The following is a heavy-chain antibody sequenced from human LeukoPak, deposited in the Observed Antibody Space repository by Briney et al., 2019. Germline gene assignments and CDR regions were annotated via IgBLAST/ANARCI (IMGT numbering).Heavy chain of an antibody. D-gene: IGHD1-26*01. CDR3: AGQVGYFDY. CDR1: GGSFSSGSYY. Sequence: SETLSLTCTVSGGSFSSGSYYWSWIRQPAGKGLEWIGRISTSGSTNYNPSLKSRVTISRDTSKNQFSLKLSSVTAADTAVYYCAGQVGYFDYWGQGTLVTVSS. V-gene: IGHV4-61*02. J-gene: IGHJ4*02. CDR2: ISTSGST.